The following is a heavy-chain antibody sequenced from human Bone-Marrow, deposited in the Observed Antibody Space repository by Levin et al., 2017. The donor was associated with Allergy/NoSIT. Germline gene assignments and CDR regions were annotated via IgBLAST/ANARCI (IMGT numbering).Heavy chain of an antibody. CDR3: ATPKTDYDILTGYYSHGMDV. CDR1: GFTFSSYS. J-gene: IGHJ6*02. D-gene: IGHD3-9*01. CDR2: ISSSSSYI. Sequence: ETLSLTCAASGFTFSSYSMNWVRQAPGKGLEWVSSISSSSSYIYYADSVKGRFTISRDNAKNSLYLQMNSLRAEDTAVYYCATPKTDYDILTGYYSHGMDVWGQGTTVTVSS. V-gene: IGHV3-21*01.